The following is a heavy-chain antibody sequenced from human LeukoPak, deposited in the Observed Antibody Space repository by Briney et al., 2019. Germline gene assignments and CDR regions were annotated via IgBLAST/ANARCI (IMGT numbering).Heavy chain of an antibody. CDR2: IWYDGSNK. CDR1: GFTFSSYG. D-gene: IGHD3-16*01. V-gene: IGHV3-33*01. Sequence: PGRSLRLSCAASGFTFSSYGMHWVRQAPGKGLEWVAVIWYDGSNKYYADSVKGRFTISRDNAENSLYLQMNSLRAEDTAVYYCAREAVGAFTMDVWGQGTTVTVSS. CDR3: AREAVGAFTMDV. J-gene: IGHJ6*02.